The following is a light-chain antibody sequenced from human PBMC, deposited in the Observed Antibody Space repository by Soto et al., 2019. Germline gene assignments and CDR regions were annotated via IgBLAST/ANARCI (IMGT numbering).Light chain of an antibody. CDR2: GAS. CDR1: QSVKSTY. CDR3: QHYGSSPANT. J-gene: IGKJ2*01. V-gene: IGKV3-20*01. Sequence: ELVLTQSPGTLSLSPGERATLSCRASQSVKSTYLAWYQKKPGQAPRLLIYGASSRATGIPDRFSGSGSGTDFTLTISRLEAEDFAEYYCQHYGSSPANTFGQGTKLEIK.